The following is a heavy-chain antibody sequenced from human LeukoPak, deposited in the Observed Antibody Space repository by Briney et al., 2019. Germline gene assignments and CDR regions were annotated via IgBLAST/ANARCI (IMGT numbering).Heavy chain of an antibody. CDR1: GFTFSSHG. J-gene: IGHJ3*02. CDR3: ARDGDYYGSGSYRDGFDI. CDR2: ISTSRSYI. V-gene: IGHV3-21*01. Sequence: GGSLRLSCAASGFTFSSHGMNWVRQAPGKGLEWVSSISTSRSYIYYADSVKGRFTISRDNAKNSLYLQMNSLRAEDTAVYYCARDGDYYGSGSYRDGFDIWGQGTMVTVSS. D-gene: IGHD3-10*01.